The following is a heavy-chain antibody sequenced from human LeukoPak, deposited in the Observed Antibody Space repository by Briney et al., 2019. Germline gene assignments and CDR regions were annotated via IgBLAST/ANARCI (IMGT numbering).Heavy chain of an antibody. Sequence: GGSLRLSCVGSGFTFKHYAMDWVRQAPGKGLEWVSAISGSGGSTYYADSVKGRFTISRDNSKNTLYLQMNSLRAEDTAVYYCAKARPFNWDYFDYWGQGTLVTVSS. J-gene: IGHJ4*02. V-gene: IGHV3-23*01. CDR1: GFTFKHYA. CDR2: ISGSGGST. CDR3: AKARPFNWDYFDY. D-gene: IGHD7-27*01.